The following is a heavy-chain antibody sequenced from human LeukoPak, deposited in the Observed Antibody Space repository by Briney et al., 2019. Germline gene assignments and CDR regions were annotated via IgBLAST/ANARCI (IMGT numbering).Heavy chain of an antibody. V-gene: IGHV4-59*01. CDR1: GGSISSYY. D-gene: IGHD3-10*01. CDR3: ARGGIGELLENNFDY. CDR2: IYYSGST. J-gene: IGHJ4*02. Sequence: GSLRLSCTVSGGSISSYYWNWIRQPPGKGLEWIGYIYYSGSTNYNPSLKSRVTISLDTSKNQFSLEVNSVTAADTAVYYCARGGIGELLENNFDYWGQGTLVTVSS.